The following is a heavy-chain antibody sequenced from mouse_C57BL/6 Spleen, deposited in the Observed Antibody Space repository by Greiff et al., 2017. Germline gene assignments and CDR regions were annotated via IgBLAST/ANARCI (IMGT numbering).Heavy chain of an antibody. Sequence: VQLQQSGPGLVQPSQSLSITCTVSGFSLTSYGVHWVRQSPGKGLEWLGVIWSGGSTDYNAAFISRLSISKDNSKSQVFFKMNSLQADDTAIYYCASSSLWYFDVWGTGTTVTVSS. CDR3: ASSSLWYFDV. V-gene: IGHV2-2*01. D-gene: IGHD1-1*01. CDR2: IWSGGST. J-gene: IGHJ1*03. CDR1: GFSLTSYG.